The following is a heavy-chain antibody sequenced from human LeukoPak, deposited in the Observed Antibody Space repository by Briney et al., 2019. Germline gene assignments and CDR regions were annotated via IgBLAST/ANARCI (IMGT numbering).Heavy chain of an antibody. Sequence: PGGSLILSCSAAGFTGSRHYLSWVLQTPGKGLEWVSIIYSPGGTYYADSVKGRFTISRDNSKNTVYLQMNSLRVEDTAVYYCARAPNSADNSATPRAFYSRGQGTMVTVSS. D-gene: IGHD1-26*01. CDR2: IYSPGGT. V-gene: IGHV3-53*01. CDR3: ARAPNSADNSATPRAFYS. CDR1: GFTGSRHY. J-gene: IGHJ3*02.